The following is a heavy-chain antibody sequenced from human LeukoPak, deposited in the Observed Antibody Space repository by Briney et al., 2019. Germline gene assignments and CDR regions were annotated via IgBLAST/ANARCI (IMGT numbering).Heavy chain of an antibody. V-gene: IGHV4-59*01. J-gene: IGHJ5*02. CDR3: ARVRDGYNLVKLFDP. CDR2: IYYSGST. D-gene: IGHD5-24*01. CDR1: GGSISSYY. Sequence: SETLSLTCTVSGGSISSYYWSWIRQPPGKGLEWIGYIYYSGSTNYNPSLKSRVTISVDTSKNQFSLKLSSVTAADTAVYYCARVRDGYNLVKLFDPWGQGTRVTVPS.